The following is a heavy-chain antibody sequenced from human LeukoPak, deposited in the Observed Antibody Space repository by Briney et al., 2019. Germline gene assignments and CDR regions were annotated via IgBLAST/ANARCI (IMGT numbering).Heavy chain of an antibody. CDR2: INPNSGGT. V-gene: IGHV1-2*02. CDR3: ARDPYYDFWSGYFFGFDP. CDR1: GYTFTGYY. Sequence: ASVKVSCKASGYTFTGYYMHWVRRAPGQGLEWMGWINPNSGGTNYAQKFQGRVTMTRDTSISTAYMELSRLRSDDTAVYYCARDPYYDFWSGYFFGFDPWGQGTLVTVSS. D-gene: IGHD3-3*01. J-gene: IGHJ5*02.